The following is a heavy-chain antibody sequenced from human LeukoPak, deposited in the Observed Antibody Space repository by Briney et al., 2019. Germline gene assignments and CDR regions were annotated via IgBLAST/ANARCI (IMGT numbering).Heavy chain of an antibody. CDR2: IWYDGSNK. J-gene: IGHJ4*02. Sequence: RTGRSLRLSCAASGFTFSSYGMHWVRQAPGKGLEWVAVIWYDGSNKYYADSVKGRFTISRDNSKNTLYLQMNSLRAEDTAVYYCARDQQWLAPSAAFDYWGQGTLVTVSS. V-gene: IGHV3-33*01. CDR3: ARDQQWLAPSAAFDY. CDR1: GFTFSSYG. D-gene: IGHD6-19*01.